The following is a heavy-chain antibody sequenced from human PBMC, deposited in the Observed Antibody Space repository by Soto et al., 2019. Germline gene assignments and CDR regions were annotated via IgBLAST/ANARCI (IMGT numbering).Heavy chain of an antibody. Sequence: GGSLRLSCAASGLTFSGYAMAWVRQAPGKGLGWVSSISGDGGITYYADSVKGRFTISRDNSRNTVYLQMNDLGAEDTALYYCAKDDVSVVRGVLDFWGQGTLVTVSS. D-gene: IGHD3-10*01. V-gene: IGHV3-23*01. CDR2: ISGDGGIT. CDR3: AKDDVSVVRGVLDF. CDR1: GLTFSGYA. J-gene: IGHJ4*01.